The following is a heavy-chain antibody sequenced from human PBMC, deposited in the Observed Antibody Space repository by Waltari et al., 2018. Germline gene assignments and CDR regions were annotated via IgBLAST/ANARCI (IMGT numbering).Heavy chain of an antibody. CDR3: ARREIGGPLDP. D-gene: IGHD1-1*01. CDR2: IIPIFGTP. V-gene: IGHV1-69*01. CDR1: GGTFGRFA. Sequence: GAEVKKPGSSVKVSCRASGGTFGRFALSWVRQAPGQGLEWMGGIIPIFGTPNYAQRFQGRLTITADERTSTVFMELTSLTSDDTAIYFCARREIGGPLDPWGQGTLVTVSS. J-gene: IGHJ5*02.